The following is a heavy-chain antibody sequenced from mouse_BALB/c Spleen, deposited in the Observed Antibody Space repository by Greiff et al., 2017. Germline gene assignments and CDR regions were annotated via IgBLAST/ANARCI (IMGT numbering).Heavy chain of an antibody. CDR3: TRNDGYYVNWFAY. Sequence: EVQLVESGGGLVQPGGSMKLSCVASGFTFSNYWMNWVRQSPEKGLEWVAEIRLKSNNYATHYAESVKGRFTISRDDSKSSVYLQMNNLRAEDTGIYYCTRNDGYYVNWFAYWGQGTLVTVSA. CDR1: GFTFSNYW. J-gene: IGHJ3*01. D-gene: IGHD2-3*01. V-gene: IGHV6-6*02. CDR2: IRLKSNNYAT.